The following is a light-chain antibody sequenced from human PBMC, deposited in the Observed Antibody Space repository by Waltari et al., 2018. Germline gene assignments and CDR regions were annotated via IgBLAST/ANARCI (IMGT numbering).Light chain of an antibody. V-gene: IGLV4-69*01. CDR2: VNSDGSH. CDR1: SGHSSNV. J-gene: IGLJ3*02. CDR3: QTGGHGTWV. Sequence: QLVLTQSPSASASLRASVKLTCTLSSGHSSNVIAWLQQQPEKGPRYLMKVNSDGSHSKGDEIPDRFSGSSSGAERYLTISSVQPEDEADYYCQTGGHGTWVFGGGTKLTVL.